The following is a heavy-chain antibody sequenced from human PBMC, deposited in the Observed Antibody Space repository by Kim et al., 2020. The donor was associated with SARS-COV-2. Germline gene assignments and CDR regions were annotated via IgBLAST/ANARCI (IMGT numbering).Heavy chain of an antibody. CDR2: IYSGGST. D-gene: IGHD6-13*01. J-gene: IGHJ4*02. V-gene: IGHV3-53*01. CDR3: ARGPSRASSSFDY. Sequence: GGSLRLSCAASGFTVSSNYMSWVRQAPGKGLEWVSVIYSGGSTYYADSVKGRFTISRDNSKNTLYLQMNSLRAEDTAVYYCARGPSRASSSFDYWGQGTLVTVSS. CDR1: GFTVSSNY.